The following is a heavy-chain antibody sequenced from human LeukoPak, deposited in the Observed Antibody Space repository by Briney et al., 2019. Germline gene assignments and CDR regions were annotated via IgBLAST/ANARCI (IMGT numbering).Heavy chain of an antibody. J-gene: IGHJ4*02. D-gene: IGHD6-13*01. CDR3: ARGHSSSWYGFDY. CDR1: GGSISSYY. V-gene: IGHV4-59*01. CDR2: IYYSGCT. Sequence: SETLSLTCTVSGGSISSYYWSWIRQPPGKGLEWIGYIYYSGCTNYNPSLKSRVTISVDTSKNQFSLKLSSVTAADTAVYYCARGHSSSWYGFDYWGQGTLVTVSS.